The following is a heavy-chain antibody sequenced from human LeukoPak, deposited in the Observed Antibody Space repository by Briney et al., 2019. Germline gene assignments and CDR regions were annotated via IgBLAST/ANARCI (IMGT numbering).Heavy chain of an antibody. D-gene: IGHD2-15*01. V-gene: IGHV3-9*01. Sequence: GRSPRLSCAASGFTFADYAMHWVRQAPGEGLEWVSGIRWNSGSIGYADSVKGRFTISRDNAKNSLYLQMNSLRAEDTALYYCAKDMGACSGGSCYSAQAYGMDVWGQGTTVTVSS. CDR1: GFTFADYA. CDR2: IRWNSGSI. CDR3: AKDMGACSGGSCYSAQAYGMDV. J-gene: IGHJ6*02.